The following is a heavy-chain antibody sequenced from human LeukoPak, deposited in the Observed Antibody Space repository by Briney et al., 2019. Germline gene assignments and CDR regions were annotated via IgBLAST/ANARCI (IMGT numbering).Heavy chain of an antibody. CDR2: ISGSGGST. J-gene: IGHJ3*02. CDR1: GFTFSSYA. V-gene: IGHV3-23*01. CDR3: AKDYYDSSGYFSMFAFDI. Sequence: PGGSLRLSCAASGFTFSSYAMSWVRQAPGKGLEWVSAISGSGGSTYYADSVKGRFTISRDNSKNTLYLQMNSLRAEDTAVYYCAKDYYDSSGYFSMFAFDIWGQGTMVTVSS. D-gene: IGHD3-22*01.